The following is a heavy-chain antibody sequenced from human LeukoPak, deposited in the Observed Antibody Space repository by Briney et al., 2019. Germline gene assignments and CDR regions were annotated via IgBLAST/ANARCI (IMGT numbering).Heavy chain of an antibody. CDR2: IAWNSGNT. D-gene: IGHD3-10*01. CDR3: AKDMNSYGSGSSYNPWGPFDS. Sequence: GASLRLSWAASGFTFDNYAMHWVRQAPGKGLECVSGIAWNSGNTGFADSVKGRFTISRDNAENSLYLQMNSLTPEDTAFYFCAKDMNSYGSGSSYNPWGPFDSWGQGTLVTVSS. CDR1: GFTFDNYA. J-gene: IGHJ4*02. V-gene: IGHV3-9*01.